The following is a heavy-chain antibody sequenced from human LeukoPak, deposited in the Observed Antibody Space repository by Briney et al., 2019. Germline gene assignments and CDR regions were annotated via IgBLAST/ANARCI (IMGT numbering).Heavy chain of an antibody. CDR2: IYTSGST. Sequence: PSETLSLTCTVSGGSISSSSYYWGWIRQPPGKGLEWIGRIYTSGSTNYNPSLKSRVTISVDTSKNQFSLKLSSVTAADTAVYYCARNGWFGTLDYWGQGTLVTVSS. J-gene: IGHJ4*02. CDR1: GGSISSSSYY. V-gene: IGHV4-39*07. CDR3: ARNGWFGTLDY. D-gene: IGHD3-10*01.